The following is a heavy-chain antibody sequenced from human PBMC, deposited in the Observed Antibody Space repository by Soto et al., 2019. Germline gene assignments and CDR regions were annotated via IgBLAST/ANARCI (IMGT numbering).Heavy chain of an antibody. Sequence: PSATLSLTCTVSGGSINTLEWSLERQTAGKGLGCIWRFFSTAAASFNPSLESRVAMSVDTSKNHFSLKLSSVTAADRAVYYCAREGSYSAYNFAHGIQLWSFDFWGQGALVT. V-gene: IGHV4-4*07. CDR1: GGSINTLE. CDR3: AREGSYSAYNFAHGIQLWSFDF. D-gene: IGHD5-12*01. CDR2: FFSTAAA. J-gene: IGHJ4*02.